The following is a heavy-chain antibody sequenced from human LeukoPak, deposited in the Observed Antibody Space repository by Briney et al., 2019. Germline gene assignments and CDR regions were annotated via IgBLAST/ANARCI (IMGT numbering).Heavy chain of an antibody. Sequence: GGSLRLSCAASGFMFSSYWMHWVRQAPGRGLVWVSRINSDGSSTSYADSVKGRFTISRDNAKNTLYLQMNSLRAEDTAVYYCASPGGNYAPLGFDSWGQGTLVTVSS. CDR3: ASPGGNYAPLGFDS. J-gene: IGHJ4*02. CDR1: GFMFSSYW. V-gene: IGHV3-74*01. CDR2: INSDGSST. D-gene: IGHD4-11*01.